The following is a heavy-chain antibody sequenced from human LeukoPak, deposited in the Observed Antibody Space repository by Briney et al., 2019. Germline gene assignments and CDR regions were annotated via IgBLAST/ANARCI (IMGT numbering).Heavy chain of an antibody. V-gene: IGHV3-7*01. CDR3: ARTARLLES. Sequence: PGGSLRLSCAASGFTFSSYWMTWVRQAPGMGPECVANINQDGSEKNYVDSVRGRFTISRDNARNSLYLQLNSLRAGDTAVYYCARTARLLESWGQGTLVTVSS. D-gene: IGHD2-21*02. CDR1: GFTFSSYW. CDR2: INQDGSEK. J-gene: IGHJ4*02.